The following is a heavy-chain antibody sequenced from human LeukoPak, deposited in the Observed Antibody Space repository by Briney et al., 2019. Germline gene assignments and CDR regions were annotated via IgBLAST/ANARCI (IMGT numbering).Heavy chain of an antibody. J-gene: IGHJ4*02. CDR1: GGSLSSYY. D-gene: IGHD2-21*02. CDR3: AREAGGDRQLHY. Sequence: SETLSLTCSVSGGSLSSYYWSWIRQPAGKRLEWIGRIYTSGGTNYNPSLKSRVTMSVDTSKNQFSLKLSSVTAADTAVYYCAREAGGDRQLHYWGQGTLVTVSS. V-gene: IGHV4-4*07. CDR2: IYTSGGT.